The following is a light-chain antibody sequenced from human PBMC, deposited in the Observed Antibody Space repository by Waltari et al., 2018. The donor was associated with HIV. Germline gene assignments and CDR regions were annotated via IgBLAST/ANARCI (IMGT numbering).Light chain of an antibody. J-gene: IGLJ3*02. CDR3: ISYISSSTPV. Sequence: QSALTQPASVSGSPGQSITISCTGTSFDIYGYNFVSWFQHHPGKAPKVLIYAVSNRPSGVSYRFSGSKSGNTASLTISGLQPEDEAEYFCISYISSSTPVFGGGTKLTVL. CDR2: AVS. V-gene: IGLV2-14*01. CDR1: SFDIYGYNF.